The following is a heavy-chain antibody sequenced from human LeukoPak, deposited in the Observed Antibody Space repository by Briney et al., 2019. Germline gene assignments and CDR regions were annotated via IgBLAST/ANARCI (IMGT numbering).Heavy chain of an antibody. CDR2: IKQGGSEK. CDR3: ARAKTPGPFGVVIWD. Sequence: GGSLRLSCAASGFTFSSYWMSWVRQAPGKGLEWVANIKQGGSEKYYVDSVKGRFTISRDNAKNSLYLQMNSLRAEDTAVYYCARAKTPGPFGVVIWDWGQGTLVTVSS. D-gene: IGHD3-3*01. V-gene: IGHV3-7*01. J-gene: IGHJ4*02. CDR1: GFTFSSYW.